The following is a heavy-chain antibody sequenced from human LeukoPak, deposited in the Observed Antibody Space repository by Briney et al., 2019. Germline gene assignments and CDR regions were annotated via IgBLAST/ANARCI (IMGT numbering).Heavy chain of an antibody. CDR1: GFTFSSYW. J-gene: IGHJ4*02. CDR2: INSDGSST. D-gene: IGHD6-6*01. V-gene: IGHV3-74*01. CDR3: ARVPSLAARRAGGY. Sequence: GGSLRLSCAAPGFTFSSYWMHWVRQAPGKGLVWVSRINSDGSSTSYADSVKGRFTISRDNAKNTLYLQMNSLRAEDTAVYYCARVPSLAARRAGGYWGQGTLVTVSS.